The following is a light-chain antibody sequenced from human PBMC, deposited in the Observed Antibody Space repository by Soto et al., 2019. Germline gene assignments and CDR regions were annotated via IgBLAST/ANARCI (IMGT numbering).Light chain of an antibody. J-gene: IGKJ5*01. CDR1: QSVNSN. Sequence: EIVLTQSPATLSFSPGERATLSCRASQSVNSNLAWYQQKPGQAPRLLIYAASTRATGIPARFSGSGSGTEFTLTISSLQSEDFAVYYCQQYNNWPPITFGQGTRLEIK. CDR2: AAS. CDR3: QQYNNWPPIT. V-gene: IGKV3-15*01.